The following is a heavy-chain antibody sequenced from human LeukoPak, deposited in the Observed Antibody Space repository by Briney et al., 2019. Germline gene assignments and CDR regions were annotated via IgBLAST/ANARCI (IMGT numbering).Heavy chain of an antibody. CDR2: IYHSGST. V-gene: IGHV4-59*01. CDR1: GASISSYY. J-gene: IGHJ4*02. Sequence: ASETLSLTCTVSGASISSYYWSWIRQPPGKGVEWIGYIYHSGSTVYRPSLKSRVTMSVDTSNNQFSLKLNSVTAADTAVYYCARDRLGNTVDYWGQGALVTVSS. D-gene: IGHD3-16*01. CDR3: ARDRLGNTVDY.